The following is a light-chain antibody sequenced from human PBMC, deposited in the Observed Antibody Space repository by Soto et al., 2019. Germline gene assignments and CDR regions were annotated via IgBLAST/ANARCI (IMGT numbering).Light chain of an antibody. V-gene: IGLV2-11*01. CDR3: CSYAGSYTWV. CDR1: SSDVGGYNF. Sequence: QSALTRPRSVSGSPGQSVTISCTGTSSDVGGYNFVSWYQQRPGKAPKLMIYDVSKRPSGVPDRFSGSKSGNTASLTISGLQAEDEADYYCCSYAGSYTWVFGGGTKLTVL. CDR2: DVS. J-gene: IGLJ3*02.